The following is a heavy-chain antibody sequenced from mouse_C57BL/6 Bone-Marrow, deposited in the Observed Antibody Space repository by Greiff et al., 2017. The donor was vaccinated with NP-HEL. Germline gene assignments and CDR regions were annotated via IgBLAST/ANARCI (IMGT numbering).Heavy chain of an antibody. V-gene: IGHV1-31*01. CDR3: ARPYYYGKGYAMDY. Sequence: DVKLVESGPELVKPGASVKISCKASGYSFTGYYMHWVKQSHGNILDWIGYIYPYNGVSSYNQKFKGKATLTVDKSSSTAYMELRSLTSEDSAVYYCARPYYYGKGYAMDYWGQGTSVTVSS. CDR1: GYSFTGYY. CDR2: IYPYNGVS. D-gene: IGHD1-1*01. J-gene: IGHJ4*01.